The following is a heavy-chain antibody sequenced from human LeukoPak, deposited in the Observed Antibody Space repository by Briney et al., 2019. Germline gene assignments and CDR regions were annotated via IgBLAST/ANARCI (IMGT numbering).Heavy chain of an antibody. J-gene: IGHJ4*02. Sequence: GGSLRLSCAASGFTFSSYAMSWVRQAPGKGLEWVSAISGSGGSTYYADSVKGRFTISRDNSKNTLYLQMNSLRAEDTAVYYCAKDSPAPRYYYDSSGYYYPLIYWGQGTLVTVSS. CDR1: GFTFSSYA. V-gene: IGHV3-23*01. CDR3: AKDSPAPRYYYDSSGYYYPLIY. CDR2: ISGSGGST. D-gene: IGHD3-22*01.